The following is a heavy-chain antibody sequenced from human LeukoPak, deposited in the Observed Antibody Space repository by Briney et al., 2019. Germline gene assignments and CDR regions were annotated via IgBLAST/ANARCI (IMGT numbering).Heavy chain of an antibody. J-gene: IGHJ6*03. CDR2: IYYSGGT. CDR1: GGSISNYY. CDR3: ARGRYDFWSGPLGYMDV. Sequence: SETLSLTCTVSGGSISNYYWSWIRQPPGKGLEWIGYIYYSGGTNYNPSLKSRVTISVDMSKNQFSLKLSSVTAADTAVYYCARGRYDFWSGPLGYMDVWGKGTTVTVPS. V-gene: IGHV4-59*01. D-gene: IGHD3-3*01.